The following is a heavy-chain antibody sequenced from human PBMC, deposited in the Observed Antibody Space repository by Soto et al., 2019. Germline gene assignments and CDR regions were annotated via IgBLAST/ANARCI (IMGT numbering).Heavy chain of an antibody. CDR3: ARWVGGSMYNNSGKYDS. D-gene: IGHD3-22*01. CDR1: GFTFSSNG. CDR2: VAYDGSKT. V-gene: IGHV3-30*03. Sequence: QVQLVESGGGVVQPGRSLRLTCAASGFTFSSNGMHWVRQAPGKGLEWVALVAYDGSKTYYGDAVRGRFTISRANSENALYLPMNSLRAEDTAVYYCARWVGGSMYNNSGKYDSWGQGTLVTVSS. J-gene: IGHJ5*01.